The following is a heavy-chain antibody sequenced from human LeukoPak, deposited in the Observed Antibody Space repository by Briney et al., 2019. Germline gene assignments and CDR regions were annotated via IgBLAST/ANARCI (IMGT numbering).Heavy chain of an antibody. CDR2: ISDSGDST. J-gene: IGHJ4*02. Sequence: GGSLRLSCSASGFTFSSYAMSWVRQAPGKGLEWVSAISDSGDSTYYADSVKGRFTISRDNSKNTLYLQMNSLRAEDTAVYYCEKSSLGDTGAYQYYFDYWGQGTLVTVS. D-gene: IGHD2-8*02. V-gene: IGHV3-23*01. CDR1: GFTFSSYA. CDR3: EKSSLGDTGAYQYYFDY.